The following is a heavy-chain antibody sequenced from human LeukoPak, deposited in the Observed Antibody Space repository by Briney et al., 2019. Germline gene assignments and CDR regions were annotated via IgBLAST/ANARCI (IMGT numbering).Heavy chain of an antibody. CDR1: GFTFSSYA. D-gene: IGHD5-24*01. J-gene: IGHJ4*02. Sequence: GGSLRLSCAASGFTFSSYAMSWVRQAPGKGLEWVSSISSSSNYIYYADSVKGRFTMSRDNAKNSLYLQMNSLRADDTAVYYCARGMDGYNSYWSYWGQGTLVTVSS. V-gene: IGHV3-21*01. CDR3: ARGMDGYNSYWSY. CDR2: ISSSSNYI.